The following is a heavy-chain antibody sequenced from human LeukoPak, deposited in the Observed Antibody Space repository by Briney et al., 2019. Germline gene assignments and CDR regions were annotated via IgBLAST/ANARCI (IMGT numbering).Heavy chain of an antibody. Sequence: ASVKVSCKASGFTFTSSAMQWERQARGQRLEWIGWIVVGSGNTNYAQKFQERVTITRDMSTSTAYMELSSLRSEDTAVYYCAADRYDSSGYYHFDYWGQGTLITVSS. CDR2: IVVGSGNT. CDR3: AADRYDSSGYYHFDY. CDR1: GFTFTSSA. D-gene: IGHD3-22*01. V-gene: IGHV1-58*02. J-gene: IGHJ4*02.